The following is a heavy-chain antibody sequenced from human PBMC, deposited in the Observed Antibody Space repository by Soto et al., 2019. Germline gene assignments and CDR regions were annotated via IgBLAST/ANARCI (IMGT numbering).Heavy chain of an antibody. CDR3: ARGRASGSYYLLDY. V-gene: IGHV1-8*01. Sequence: ASVKVSCKASGNTFTSYDINWVRQATGRGLEWMGWINPNSGNIGYAQKFQGRVTMTRDTAIRTAYMEVSRLRSDDTAVYYCARGRASGSYYLLDYWGQGTLVTVYS. CDR2: INPNSGNI. D-gene: IGHD3-10*01. CDR1: GNTFTSYD. J-gene: IGHJ4*02.